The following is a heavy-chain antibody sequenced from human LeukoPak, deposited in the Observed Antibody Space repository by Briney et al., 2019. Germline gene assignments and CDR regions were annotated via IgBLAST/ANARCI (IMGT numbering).Heavy chain of an antibody. V-gene: IGHV1-2*02. CDR3: AGHSSWSDGWFDP. J-gene: IGHJ5*02. D-gene: IGHD3-22*01. CDR2: INPHNGGT. CDR1: GITVTDYF. Sequence: VASVKVSCKASGITVTDYFIHWVRQAPGQGLEWMGWINPHNGGTNYGQKFQGRVTMTRDTSINTVYMEVTRLTSADTAIYYCAGHSSWSDGWFDPWGQGTLVTVSS.